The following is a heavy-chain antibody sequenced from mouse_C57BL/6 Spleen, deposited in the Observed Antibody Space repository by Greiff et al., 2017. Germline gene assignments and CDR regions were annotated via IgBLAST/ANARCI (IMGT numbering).Heavy chain of an antibody. Sequence: VQRVESGAELVMPGASVKLSCKASGYTFTSYWMHWVKQRPGHGLEWIGEIDPSDSYTNYNQKFKGKSTLTVDKSSSTAYMQLSSLTSEDSAVYYCARWGGQGYYFDYWGQGTTLTVSS. V-gene: IGHV1-69*01. CDR3: ARWGGQGYYFDY. J-gene: IGHJ2*01. CDR2: IDPSDSYT. D-gene: IGHD3-3*01. CDR1: GYTFTSYW.